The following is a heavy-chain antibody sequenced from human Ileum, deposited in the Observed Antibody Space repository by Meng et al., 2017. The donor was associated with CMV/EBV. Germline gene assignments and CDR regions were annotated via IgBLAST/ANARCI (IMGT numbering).Heavy chain of an antibody. V-gene: IGHV3-30*02. CDR3: VVDRRKFFDY. J-gene: IGHJ4*02. CDR2: VRYDGSSK. D-gene: IGHD1-26*01. Sequence: GGSLRLSCAASGFSFSSYGMHWVRQAPGKGLEWVAFVRYDGSSKYYADSVKGRFTISRDNSKNTLYLQMNGLTTEDTAVYYCVVDRRKFFDYWGQGTLVTVSS. CDR1: GFSFSSYG.